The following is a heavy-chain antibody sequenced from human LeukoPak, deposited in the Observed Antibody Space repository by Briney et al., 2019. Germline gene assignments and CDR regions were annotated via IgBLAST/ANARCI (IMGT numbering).Heavy chain of an antibody. CDR2: IYTSGST. Sequence: SETLSLTCTVSGGSISSYYWSWIRQPAGKGLEWIGRIYTSGSTNYNPSLKSRVTISVDTSKNQFSLKLSSVTAADTAVYYCARDGITGTTAGMDVWGQGTTVTVSS. CDR1: GGSISSYY. V-gene: IGHV4-4*07. J-gene: IGHJ6*02. CDR3: ARDGITGTTAGMDV. D-gene: IGHD1-7*01.